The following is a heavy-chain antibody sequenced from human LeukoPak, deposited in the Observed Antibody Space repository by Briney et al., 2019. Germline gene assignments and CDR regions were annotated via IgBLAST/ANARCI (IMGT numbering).Heavy chain of an antibody. CDR3: AGHGGGVYYDSSDFDH. Sequence: ETLSLTCTVSGYSISSGYYWGWIRQPPGKGLEWIGSIYHDGSTIYNPSLKSRVTISVDTSRNQFSLKLTSVTAADTAVYYCAGHGGGVYYDSSDFDHWGQGTLVTVSS. D-gene: IGHD3-22*01. CDR1: GYSISSGYY. CDR2: IYHDGST. J-gene: IGHJ4*02. V-gene: IGHV4-38-2*02.